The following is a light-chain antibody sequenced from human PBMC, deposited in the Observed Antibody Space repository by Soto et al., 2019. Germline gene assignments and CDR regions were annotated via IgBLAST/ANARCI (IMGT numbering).Light chain of an antibody. V-gene: IGKV1-33*01. CDR2: DAS. Sequence: DIQMTQSPSSLSASSADRVTITCQASQDISNYLNWYQQKPGKAPKLLIYDASNLETGVPSRFSGSGSGTDFTFTISSLQPEDIATYYCQQYDNLSITFGQGTRLEIK. CDR1: QDISNY. J-gene: IGKJ5*01. CDR3: QQYDNLSIT.